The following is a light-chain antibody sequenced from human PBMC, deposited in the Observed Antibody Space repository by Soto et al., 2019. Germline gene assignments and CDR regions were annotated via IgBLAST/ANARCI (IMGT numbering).Light chain of an antibody. CDR3: CSYAGSSTHV. Sequence: QSALTQPASVSGSPGQSITFSCTGTSSDVGSSNLVSWHQQHPGKAPKLLIYEVSKRPSGVSNRFSGSKSGNTASLTISGLQAEDEADYYCCSYAGSSTHVFGTGTKLTVL. V-gene: IGLV2-23*02. J-gene: IGLJ1*01. CDR1: SSDVGSSNL. CDR2: EVS.